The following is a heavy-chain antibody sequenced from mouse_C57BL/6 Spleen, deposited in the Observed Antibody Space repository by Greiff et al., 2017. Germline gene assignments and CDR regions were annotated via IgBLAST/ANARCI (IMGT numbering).Heavy chain of an antibody. CDR3: ATYYGNYVYAMDY. CDR2: IHPNSGST. Sequence: QVQLQQPGAELVKPGASVKLSCKASGYTFTSYWMHWVKQRPGQGLEWIGMIHPNSGSTNSNEKFKSKATLTVDKSSSTAYMQLSSLTSEDSAVYYCATYYGNYVYAMDYWGQGTSVTVSS. CDR1: GYTFTSYW. J-gene: IGHJ4*01. V-gene: IGHV1-64*01. D-gene: IGHD2-10*01.